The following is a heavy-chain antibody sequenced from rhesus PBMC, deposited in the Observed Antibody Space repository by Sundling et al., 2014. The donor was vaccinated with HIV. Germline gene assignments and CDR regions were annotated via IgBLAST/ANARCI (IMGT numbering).Heavy chain of an antibody. D-gene: IGHD2-33*01. CDR2: ISWSGDST. CDR1: GFTFDDYA. J-gene: IGHJ4*01. Sequence: EVQLVESGGGVVQPGGSLRLSCAASGFTFDDYAMHWVRQTPGKGLEWVSGISWSGDSTGYADSVKGRFTISRDNAKNSLYLQMNRLRAEDTALYYCARLSGGGYFDYWGQGVLVTVSS. V-gene: IGHV3-78*01. CDR3: ARLSGGGYFDY.